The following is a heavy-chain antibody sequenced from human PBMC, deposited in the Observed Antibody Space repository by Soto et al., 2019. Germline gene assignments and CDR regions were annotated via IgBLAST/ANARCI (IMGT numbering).Heavy chain of an antibody. V-gene: IGHV6-1*01. CDR3: ARGGIEYSSSSNWFDP. CDR1: GDSVSSNSAA. J-gene: IGHJ5*02. D-gene: IGHD6-6*01. Sequence: SQTLSLTCAISGDSVSSNSAAWNWIRQSPSRGLEWLGRTYYRSKWYNDYAVSVKSRITINPDTSKNQFSLQLNSVTPEDTAVYYCARGGIEYSSSSNWFDPWGQGTLVTVSS. CDR2: TYYRSKWYN.